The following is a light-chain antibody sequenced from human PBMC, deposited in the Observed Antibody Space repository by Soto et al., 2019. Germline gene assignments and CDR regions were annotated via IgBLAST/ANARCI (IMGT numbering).Light chain of an antibody. Sequence: EIVLTQSPGTLSLSPGDRATLSCRASHSVGSSYLAWYQQNPGKAPRLLIYGASSRATGIPDRFSGGGSGTDFTFTISRLEPEDFAVYYCQQYGSSPQTFGQGTKVDIK. CDR3: QQYGSSPQT. J-gene: IGKJ1*01. CDR2: GAS. CDR1: HSVGSSY. V-gene: IGKV3-20*01.